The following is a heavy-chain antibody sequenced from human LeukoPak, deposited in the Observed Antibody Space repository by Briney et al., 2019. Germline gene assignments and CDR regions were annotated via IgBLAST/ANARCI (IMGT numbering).Heavy chain of an antibody. Sequence: GSLRLSCAASGFTFSSYSMNWVRQPPGKGLEWIGSIYYRGSTYYNPSLKSRVTMFVDTSKNQFSLKLSSVTAADTAVYYCARDGWLIDGHGFDVWGKGTTVTVSS. CDR3: ARDGWLIDGHGFDV. V-gene: IGHV4-59*04. CDR1: GFTFSSYSMN. CDR2: IYYRGST. D-gene: IGHD3-22*01. J-gene: IGHJ6*04.